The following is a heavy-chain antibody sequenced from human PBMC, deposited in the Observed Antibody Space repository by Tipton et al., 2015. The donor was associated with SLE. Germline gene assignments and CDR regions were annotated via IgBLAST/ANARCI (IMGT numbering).Heavy chain of an antibody. D-gene: IGHD1-26*01. V-gene: IGHV4-59*01. CDR1: GGSISSYY. J-gene: IGHJ3*02. Sequence: TLSLTCTVSGGSISSYYWSWIRQPPGKGLEWIGYIYYSGGTNYNPSLKSRVTISVDTSKNQFSLKPSSVTAADTAVYYCASSSGSYTKGVRAFYIWGQGTMVTVSS. CDR3: ASSSGSYTKGVRAFYI. CDR2: IYYSGGT.